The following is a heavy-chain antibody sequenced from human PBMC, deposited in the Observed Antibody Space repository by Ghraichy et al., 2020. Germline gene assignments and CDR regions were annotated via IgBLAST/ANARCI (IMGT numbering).Heavy chain of an antibody. CDR3: ATEGTSSNYFDD. J-gene: IGHJ4*02. CDR2: IYYSGRT. D-gene: IGHD2-2*01. Sequence: SETLSLTCSVSDGSINSAVYYWTWIRQHPGKGLEWMGYIYYSGRTYYNPSLKSRISISLDTSKNQFSLKLTSVTAADTAVYYCATEGTSSNYFDDWGQGTLVTVSS. V-gene: IGHV4-31*03. CDR1: DGSINSAVYY.